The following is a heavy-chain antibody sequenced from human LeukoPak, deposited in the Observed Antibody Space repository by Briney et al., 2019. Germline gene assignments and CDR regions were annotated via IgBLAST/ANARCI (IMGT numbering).Heavy chain of an antibody. CDR3: ARAGENDYYFYYMDV. V-gene: IGHV3-11*04. CDR1: GFTFSDYY. CDR2: ISSSGSTI. D-gene: IGHD3-16*01. Sequence: GGSLRLSCAASGFTFSDYYMSWIRQAPGKGLEWVSYISSSGSTIYYADSVKGRFTISRDNAKNSLYLQVNSLRAEDAAVYYCARAGENDYYFYYMDVWGKGTTVTVSS. J-gene: IGHJ6*03.